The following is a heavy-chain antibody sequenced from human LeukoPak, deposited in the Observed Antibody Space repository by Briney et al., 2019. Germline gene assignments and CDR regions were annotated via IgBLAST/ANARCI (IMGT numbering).Heavy chain of an antibody. D-gene: IGHD4/OR15-4a*01. V-gene: IGHV1-46*02. J-gene: IGHJ4*02. CDR2: MKLIDGRT. Sequence: ASVKVSCKASGYSFNSHYIHWVRQAPGQGLEWMGIMKLIDGRTYYAQKFQGRVTMTRDTSTSTVYMELSSLRSEDTALYYRARIQDYGNSDFWGQGTLVTVSS. CDR3: ARIQDYGNSDF. CDR1: GYSFNSHY.